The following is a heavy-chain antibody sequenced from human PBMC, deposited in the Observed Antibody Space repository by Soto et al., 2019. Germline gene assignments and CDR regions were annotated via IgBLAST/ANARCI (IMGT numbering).Heavy chain of an antibody. CDR1: GGSISSGDYY. CDR3: ARVGRSVVAASPWDYYYGMDV. D-gene: IGHD2-15*01. CDR2: IYYSGST. V-gene: IGHV4-30-4*01. J-gene: IGHJ6*02. Sequence: QVQLQESGPGLVKPSQTLSLTCTVSGGSISSGDYYWSWIRQPPGKGLEWIGYIYYSGSTYYNPSLNSRVTISVDTSKIQFSLKLSSVTAADKAVYYCARVGRSVVAASPWDYYYGMDVWGQGTTVTVSS.